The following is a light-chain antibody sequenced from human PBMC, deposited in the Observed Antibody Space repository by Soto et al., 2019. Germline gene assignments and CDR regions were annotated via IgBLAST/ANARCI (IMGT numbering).Light chain of an antibody. CDR2: EVT. CDR3: QSYDSSLSAVV. CDR1: NSDIGGSDY. J-gene: IGLJ2*01. Sequence: QSALTQPPSASGSPGQSVTISCTGSNSDIGGSDYVSWYQQHPGKAPKLILYEVTKRPPGVPARFSGSKSGNTASLSVSGLQADDEGNYYCQSYDSSLSAVVFGGGTKVTVL. V-gene: IGLV2-8*01.